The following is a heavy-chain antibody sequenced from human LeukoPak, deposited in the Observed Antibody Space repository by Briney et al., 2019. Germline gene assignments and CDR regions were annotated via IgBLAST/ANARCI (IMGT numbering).Heavy chain of an antibody. J-gene: IGHJ6*02. D-gene: IGHD3-10*01. Sequence: ASVKVSCKASGYTFTSYYMHWVRLAPGQGLEWMGIINPSGGSTSYAQKFQGRVTMTRDTSTSTVYMELSSLRSEDTAVYYCARGGNYYGSGSPNNYYYYYGMDVWGRGTTVTVSS. V-gene: IGHV1-46*01. CDR3: ARGGNYYGSGSPNNYYYYYGMDV. CDR1: GYTFTSYY. CDR2: INPSGGST.